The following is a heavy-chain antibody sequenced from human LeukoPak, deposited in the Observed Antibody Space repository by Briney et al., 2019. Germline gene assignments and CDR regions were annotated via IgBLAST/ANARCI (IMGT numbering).Heavy chain of an antibody. V-gene: IGHV4-59*01. CDR1: GGSIKNYY. CDR2: IYYSGST. Sequence: PSETLSLTCAVSGGSIKNYYWSWIRQPPGKGPEWIGYIYYSGSTNYNPSLKSRVTISVDTSKNQFSLKLSSVTAADTAVYYCARGQPSSIYYFDDWGQGTLVTVSS. J-gene: IGHJ4*02. CDR3: ARGQPSSIYYFDD. D-gene: IGHD2-21*01.